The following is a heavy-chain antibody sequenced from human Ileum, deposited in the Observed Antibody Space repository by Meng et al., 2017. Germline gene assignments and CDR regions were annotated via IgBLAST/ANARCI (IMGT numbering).Heavy chain of an antibody. Sequence: VERQESGPGLVEPSGTPSLTGTVSGGSISSSVYWSWVRQSPGKGLDWIGQIYLAGSPNYNPSLESRVTISVDKSKNQFSLRLTSVTAADTAIFYCVRHGGKYFDSWGQGTLVTVSS. CDR2: IYLAGSP. J-gene: IGHJ4*02. CDR3: VRHGGKYFDS. V-gene: IGHV4-4*02. D-gene: IGHD2-15*01. CDR1: GGSISSSVY.